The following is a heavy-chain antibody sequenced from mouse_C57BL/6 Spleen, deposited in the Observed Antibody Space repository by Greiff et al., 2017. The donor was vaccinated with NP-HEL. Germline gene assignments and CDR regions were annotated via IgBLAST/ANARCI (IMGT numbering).Heavy chain of an antibody. CDR3: ARWLPAY. CDR1: GYTFTSYW. V-gene: IGHV1-50*01. Sequence: VQLQQPGAELVKPGASVKLSCKASGYTFTSYWMQWVKQMPGQGLEWIGEIDPSDSYTNYNQKFKGKATLTVDTSSRTAYMQLSSLTSEDSAVYYCARWLPAYWGQGTLVTVSA. D-gene: IGHD2-2*01. CDR2: IDPSDSYT. J-gene: IGHJ3*01.